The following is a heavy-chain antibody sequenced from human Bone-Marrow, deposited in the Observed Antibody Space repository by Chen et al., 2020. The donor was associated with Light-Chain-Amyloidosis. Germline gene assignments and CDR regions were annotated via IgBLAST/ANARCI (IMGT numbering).Heavy chain of an antibody. J-gene: IGHJ4*02. CDR1: GFTFSSQP. Sequence: EVQLLESGGGLVQPGGSLRLSCAASGFTFSSQPMSWVRQAPGKGLEWVSGISDRDSITYYADSMEGRFTVSRDNSKNTLHLQMNSLGAEDTSVYYCAKWDWNTNYFDDWGQGTLVTVSS. V-gene: IGHV3-23*01. CDR3: AKWDWNTNYFDD. D-gene: IGHD1-1*01. CDR2: ISDRDSIT.